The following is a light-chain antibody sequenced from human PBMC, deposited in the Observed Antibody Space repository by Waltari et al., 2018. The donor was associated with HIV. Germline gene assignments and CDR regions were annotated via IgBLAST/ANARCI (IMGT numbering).Light chain of an antibody. CDR1: ALPTNF. CDR3: YSTDSSGHVV. Sequence: SYELTQPPSVSVSPGTQARITLSGAALPTNFASWYQHKSGQAPVLVIYEDSKRLSGIPERFSGSSSGTMATLTISGAQVEDEADYYCYSTDSSGHVVFGGGTKLTVL. CDR2: EDS. J-gene: IGLJ2*01. V-gene: IGLV3-10*01.